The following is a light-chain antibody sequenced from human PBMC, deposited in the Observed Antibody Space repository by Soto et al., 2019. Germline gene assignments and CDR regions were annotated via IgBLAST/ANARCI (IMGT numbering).Light chain of an antibody. CDR2: KAS. CDR3: QHYNSYSEA. Sequence: DIQMHQSPSTLSASVGDRVTITCRASQSISSWLAWYQQKPGKAPKLLIYKASTLKSGVPSRFSGSGSGTEFTLTISSLQPDDFATYYCQHYNSYSEAFGQGTKVDI. J-gene: IGKJ1*01. V-gene: IGKV1-5*03. CDR1: QSISSW.